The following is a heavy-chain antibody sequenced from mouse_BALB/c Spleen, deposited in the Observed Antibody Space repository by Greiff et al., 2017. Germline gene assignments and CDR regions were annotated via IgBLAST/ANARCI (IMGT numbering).Heavy chain of an antibody. Sequence: LQQPGSELVRPGASVKLSCKASGYTFTSYWMHWVKQRPGQGLEWIGNIYPGSGSTNYDEKFKSKATLTVDTSSSTAYMQLSSLTSEDSAVYYCTRFRESRYFDVWGAGTTVTVSS. V-gene: IGHV1S22*01. J-gene: IGHJ1*01. CDR2: IYPGSGST. CDR1: GYTFTSYW. CDR3: TRFRESRYFDV.